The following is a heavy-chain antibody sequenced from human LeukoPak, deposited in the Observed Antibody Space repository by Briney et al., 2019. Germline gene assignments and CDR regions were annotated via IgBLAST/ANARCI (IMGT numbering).Heavy chain of an antibody. CDR1: GYTFTSYD. J-gene: IGHJ3*02. V-gene: IGHV1-8*01. Sequence: ASVKVSCKASGYTFTSYDINWVRQATGQGLEWTGWMNPNSGNTGYAQKFQGRVTMTRNTSISTAYMELSSLRSEDTAVYYCARGGGITIFGVVTGAFDIWGQGTMVTVSS. CDR2: MNPNSGNT. CDR3: ARGGGITIFGVVTGAFDI. D-gene: IGHD3-3*01.